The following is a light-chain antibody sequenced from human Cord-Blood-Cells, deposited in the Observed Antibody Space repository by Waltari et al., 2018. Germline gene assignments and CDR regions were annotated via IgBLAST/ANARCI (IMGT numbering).Light chain of an antibody. J-gene: IGLJ1*01. Sequence: QSALTQPASVSGSPGLSITTTCTGTSSDVGGHKYVSWYQQHPGKAPKLMIYDVSTRPSGVSNRFSGSKSGNTASLTISGLQAEDEADYYCSSYTSSSTLVFGTGTKVTVL. CDR3: SSYTSSSTLV. CDR2: DVS. V-gene: IGLV2-14*01. CDR1: SSDVGGHKY.